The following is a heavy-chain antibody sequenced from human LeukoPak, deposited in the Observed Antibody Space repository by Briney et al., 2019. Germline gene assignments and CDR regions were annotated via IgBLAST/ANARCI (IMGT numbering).Heavy chain of an antibody. Sequence: PGGSLRLSCGASGFTLSSYSMNWVRQAPGKGLEWVSSIISSSSYIYYADSVKGRFTIPRDNAKNSLYLQMNSLRAEDTAVYYCAELGIPMIGGVWGKGTTVTISS. CDR3: AELGIPMIGGV. J-gene: IGHJ6*04. D-gene: IGHD3-10*02. CDR1: GFTLSSYS. CDR2: IISSSSYI. V-gene: IGHV3-21*01.